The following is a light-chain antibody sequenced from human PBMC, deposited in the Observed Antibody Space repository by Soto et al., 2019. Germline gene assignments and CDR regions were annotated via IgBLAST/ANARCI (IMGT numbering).Light chain of an antibody. J-gene: IGKJ4*01. CDR1: QSVRTF. CDR3: HQRGNWPLT. Sequence: EIVLTQSPATLSLSPGERATLSCRASQSVRTFLAWYQHKPGQAPRLLIYDASNRALGIPARFSGSGSETDFTLTISSLEPEDFAVYYCHQRGNWPLTFGGGTKVEIK. CDR2: DAS. V-gene: IGKV3-11*01.